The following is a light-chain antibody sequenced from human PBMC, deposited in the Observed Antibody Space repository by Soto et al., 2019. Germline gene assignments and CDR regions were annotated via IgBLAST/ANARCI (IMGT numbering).Light chain of an antibody. J-gene: IGKJ4*01. CDR1: QSIRAF. Sequence: IVLTQSPDTLSLSPGERATLSCRASQSIRAFLAWYQQKPGQAPRLLIYDASNRATGIPARFSGRGSGTDFTLTISSLEAEDFGVYYCQQRSSWPLTFGGGTKVDIK. V-gene: IGKV3-11*01. CDR2: DAS. CDR3: QQRSSWPLT.